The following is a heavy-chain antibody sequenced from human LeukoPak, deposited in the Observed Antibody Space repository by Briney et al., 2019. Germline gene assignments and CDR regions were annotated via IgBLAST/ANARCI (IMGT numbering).Heavy chain of an antibody. CDR2: ISGSGRSS. J-gene: IGHJ4*02. V-gene: IGHV3-23*01. CDR3: ARDVGNFDY. Sequence: PGGSLRLSCAASGFTFSNYAMSWVRQAPGKGLEWVSVISGSGRSSYYADSMKGRFTISRDNSKNTLYLQVNSLRAEDTAVYYCARDVGNFDYWGQGTLVTVSS. CDR1: GFTFSNYA.